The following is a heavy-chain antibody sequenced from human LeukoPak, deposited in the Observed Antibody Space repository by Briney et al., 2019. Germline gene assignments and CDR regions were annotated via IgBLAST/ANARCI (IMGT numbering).Heavy chain of an antibody. J-gene: IGHJ5*02. D-gene: IGHD3-10*01. CDR2: INPNSGGT. CDR3: AREVRGVYNWFDP. Sequence: GASVKVSCKASGYTFTGYYMHWVRQAPGQGLEWMGWINPNSGGTNYAQKFQGRVTMTRDTSISTAYMELGRLRSDDTAVYYCAREVRGVYNWFDPWGQGTLVTVSS. V-gene: IGHV1-2*02. CDR1: GYTFTGYY.